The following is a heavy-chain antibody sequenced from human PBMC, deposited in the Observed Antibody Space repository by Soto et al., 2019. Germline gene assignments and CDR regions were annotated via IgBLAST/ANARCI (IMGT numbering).Heavy chain of an antibody. J-gene: IGHJ6*02. CDR1: GFIFSTHT. Sequence: GGSLRLSCAASGFIFSTHTMNWVRQAPGKGLEWISYISTTSFTIYYADSVKGRFTISRDNAKNSLYLQMNSLRDEDTAVYYCARDGDYNMDVWGQGTTVTVSS. V-gene: IGHV3-48*02. CDR2: ISTTSFTI. D-gene: IGHD3-3*01. CDR3: ARDGDYNMDV.